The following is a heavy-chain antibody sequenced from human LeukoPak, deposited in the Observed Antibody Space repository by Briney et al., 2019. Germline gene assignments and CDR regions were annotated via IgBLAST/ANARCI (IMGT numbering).Heavy chain of an antibody. V-gene: IGHV1-3*01. Sequence: ASVKVSCKASGYTFTSYAMHWVRQAPGQRLEWMGWINAGNGNTKYSQKFQGRVTITRDTSISTAYMELSRLRSDDTAVYYCARVYCSSTSCYWSFDPWGQGTLVTVSS. J-gene: IGHJ5*02. CDR3: ARVYCSSTSCYWSFDP. D-gene: IGHD2-2*01. CDR2: INAGNGNT. CDR1: GYTFTSYA.